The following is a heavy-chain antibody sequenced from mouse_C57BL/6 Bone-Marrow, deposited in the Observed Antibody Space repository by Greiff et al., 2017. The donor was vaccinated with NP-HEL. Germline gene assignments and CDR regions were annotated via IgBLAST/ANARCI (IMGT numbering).Heavy chain of an antibody. V-gene: IGHV1-59*01. D-gene: IGHD2-13*01. CDR3: ARKGLGDCYYGYFDV. J-gene: IGHJ1*03. CDR1: GYTFTSYW. Sequence: QVQLQQPGAELVRPGTSVKLSCKASGYTFTSYWMHWVKQRPGQGLEWIGVIDPSDSYTNYNQKFKGKATLTVDTSSSTAYLKLSSLTSDDSAVYYCARKGLGDCYYGYFDVWGTGTTVTVSS. CDR2: IDPSDSYT.